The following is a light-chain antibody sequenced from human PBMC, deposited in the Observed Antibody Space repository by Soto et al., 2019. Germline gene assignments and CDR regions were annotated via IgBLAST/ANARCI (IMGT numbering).Light chain of an antibody. V-gene: IGKV3-15*01. CDR1: QSVNNY. CDR3: QQYNNWPPIT. J-gene: IGKJ5*01. CDR2: GAS. Sequence: EIVSTQSPATLSLSPGERATLSCRASQSVNNYLAWYQQKPGQAPRLLIYGASTRATGIPARFSGSGSGTEFTLTISSLQSEDFAVYYCQQYNNWPPITFGQGTRLEIK.